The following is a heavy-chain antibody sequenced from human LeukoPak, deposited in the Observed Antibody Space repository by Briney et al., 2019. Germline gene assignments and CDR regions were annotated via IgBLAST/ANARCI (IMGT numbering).Heavy chain of an antibody. J-gene: IGHJ4*02. Sequence: GGSLRLSCAASGFTFSSYAMHWVRQAPGKGLEWVAVISYDGSNKYYADSVKGRFTISRDNSKNTLYLQMNSLRAEDTAVYYCVKDSRPHWGQGTLVTVSS. CDR3: VKDSRPH. D-gene: IGHD2-2*01. V-gene: IGHV3-30-3*01. CDR1: GFTFSSYA. CDR2: ISYDGSNK.